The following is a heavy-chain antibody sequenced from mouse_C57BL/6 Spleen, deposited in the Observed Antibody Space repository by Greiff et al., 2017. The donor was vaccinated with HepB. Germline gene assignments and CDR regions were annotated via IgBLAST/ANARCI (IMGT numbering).Heavy chain of an antibody. Sequence: VKLQQPGAELVKPGASVKVSCKASGYTFTSYWMHWVKQRPGQGLEWIGRIHPSDSDTNYNQKFKGKATLTVDKSSSTAYMQLSSLTSEDSAVYYCAMGSNYVGYFDVWGTGTTVTVSS. D-gene: IGHD2-5*01. CDR1: GYTFTSYW. J-gene: IGHJ1*03. CDR3: AMGSNYVGYFDV. V-gene: IGHV1-74*01. CDR2: IHPSDSDT.